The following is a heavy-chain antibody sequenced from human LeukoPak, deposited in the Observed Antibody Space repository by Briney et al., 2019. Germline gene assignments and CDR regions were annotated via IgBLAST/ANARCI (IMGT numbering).Heavy chain of an antibody. CDR2: IIPIFGTA. D-gene: IGHD6-25*01. CDR3: ARGRLIKRYYYYYMDV. V-gene: IGHV1-69*05. CDR1: GGTFSSYA. J-gene: IGHJ6*03. Sequence: EASVKVSCKASGGTFSSYAISWVRQAPGQGLEWMGWIIPIFGTANYAQKFQGRVTITTDESTSTAYMELSSLRSEDTAVYYCARGRLIKRYYYYYMDVWGKGTTVTVSS.